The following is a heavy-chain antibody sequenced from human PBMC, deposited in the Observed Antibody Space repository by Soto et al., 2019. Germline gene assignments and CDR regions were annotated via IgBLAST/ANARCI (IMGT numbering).Heavy chain of an antibody. CDR3: AKSRLPGTPHTAMHV. Sequence: EVQLLESGGGLVQPGGSLRLSCAASGFIFSASAMTWVRQAPGTGLEWVSTINSGSGSSFYAYYASSMKGRFTFPSDNPKNTLYLQMHTLTAGDTAVYFRAKSRLPGTPHTAMHVWGQGTTVTVSS. D-gene: IGHD2-21*01. V-gene: IGHV3-23*01. J-gene: IGHJ6*02. CDR2: INSGSGSSFYA. CDR1: GFIFSASA.